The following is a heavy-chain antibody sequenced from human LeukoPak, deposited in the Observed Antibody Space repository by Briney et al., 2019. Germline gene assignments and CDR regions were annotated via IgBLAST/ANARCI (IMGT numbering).Heavy chain of an antibody. V-gene: IGHV3-48*01. Sequence: GGSLRLSCAASGFTFSSYSMNWVRQAPGKGLEWVSYISSSSSTIYYADSVKGRFTISRDNAKNSLYLQMNSLRAEDTAVYYCAKSHYYDSSGLQDWGQGTLVTVSS. CDR3: AKSHYYDSSGLQD. CDR1: GFTFSSYS. J-gene: IGHJ4*02. D-gene: IGHD3-22*01. CDR2: ISSSSSTI.